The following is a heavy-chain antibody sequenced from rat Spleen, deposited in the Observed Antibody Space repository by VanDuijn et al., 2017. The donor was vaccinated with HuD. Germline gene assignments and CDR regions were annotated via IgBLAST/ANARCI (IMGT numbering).Heavy chain of an antibody. CDR2: ISYSGST. CDR3: ARLDYNNYGGYVMDA. CDR1: GYSITSNY. D-gene: IGHD1-10*01. V-gene: IGHV3-1*01. Sequence: EVQLQESGPGLVKPSQSLSLTCSVTGYSITSNYWGWIRKFPGNKMEWIGHISYSGSTSYNPSLKSRISITRDTSKNQFFLQLNSVTTEDTATYYCARLDYNNYGGYVMDAWGQGASVTVSS. J-gene: IGHJ4*01.